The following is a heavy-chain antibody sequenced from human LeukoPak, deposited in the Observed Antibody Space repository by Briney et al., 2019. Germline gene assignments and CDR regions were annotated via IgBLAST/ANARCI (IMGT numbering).Heavy chain of an antibody. Sequence: GDSVKVSCKASGYTFSGTGWYLYWLRQVPGQGLECLGWVYPNNGATAYAQKFQGRVAMTRDTSISTAYMELCGLRPDDTAVYYCARDGPAQMVELDYWGQGTLVTVSS. CDR1: GYTFSGTGWY. D-gene: IGHD3-10*01. V-gene: IGHV1-2*02. J-gene: IGHJ4*02. CDR2: VYPNNGAT. CDR3: ARDGPAQMVELDY.